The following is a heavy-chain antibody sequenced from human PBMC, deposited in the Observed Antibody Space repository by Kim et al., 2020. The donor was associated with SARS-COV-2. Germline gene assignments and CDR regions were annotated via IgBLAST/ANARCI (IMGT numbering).Heavy chain of an antibody. Sequence: SETLSLTCAVYGGSFSGYYWSWIRQPPGKGLEWIGEINHSGSTNYNPSLKSRVTISVDTSKNQFSLKLSSVTAADTAVYYCARGKGGGLFGVVIIREYYMDVWGKGTTVTVSS. D-gene: IGHD3-3*01. V-gene: IGHV4-34*01. CDR2: INHSGST. CDR1: GGSFSGYY. J-gene: IGHJ6*03. CDR3: ARGKGGGLFGVVIIREYYMDV.